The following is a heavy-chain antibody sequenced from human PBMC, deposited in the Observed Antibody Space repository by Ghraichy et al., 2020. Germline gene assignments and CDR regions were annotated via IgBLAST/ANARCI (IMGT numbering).Heavy chain of an antibody. CDR3: ARGGPYGSGSYPDY. Sequence: ASLKVSCKASGYTFTGYYMYWVRQAPGQGLEWMGWINPNSGGTNYAQKFQGRVTMTRDTSISTSYMELSRLRSDDTAVYYCARGGPYGSGSYPDYWGQGTLVTVSS. CDR1: GYTFTGYY. CDR2: INPNSGGT. J-gene: IGHJ4*02. D-gene: IGHD3-10*01. V-gene: IGHV1-2*02.